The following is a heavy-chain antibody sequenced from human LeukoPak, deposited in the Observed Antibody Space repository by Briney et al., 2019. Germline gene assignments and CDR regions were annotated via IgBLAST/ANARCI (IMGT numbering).Heavy chain of an antibody. CDR1: GGSISSYY. Sequence: SETLSLTCTVSGGSISSYYWSWIRQPPGKGLEWIGYIYYSGSTNYNPSLKSRVTISVDTSKNRFSLKLSSVTAADTAVYYCARDDILTGYGAWGQGSLVTVSS. CDR3: ARDDILTGYGA. CDR2: IYYSGST. J-gene: IGHJ5*02. V-gene: IGHV4-59*01. D-gene: IGHD3-9*01.